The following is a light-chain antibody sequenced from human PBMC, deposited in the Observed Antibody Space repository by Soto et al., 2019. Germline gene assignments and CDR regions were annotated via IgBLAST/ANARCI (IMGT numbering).Light chain of an antibody. J-gene: IGLJ2*01. CDR1: STYVGGFNY. Sequence: QSALTQPAFVSWSPGRSVTISCTGTSTYVGGFNYVSWYQHLPGRAPKLIIYDVTNRPSGISYRFSASKSGRTASLTISGLQAEDEADYYCSSYSSSTTHVVFGGGTKLTVL. CDR3: SSYSSSTTHVV. V-gene: IGLV2-14*03. CDR2: DVT.